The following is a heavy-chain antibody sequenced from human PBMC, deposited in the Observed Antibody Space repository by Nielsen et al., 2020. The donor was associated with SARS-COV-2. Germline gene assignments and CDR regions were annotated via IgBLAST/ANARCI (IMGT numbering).Heavy chain of an antibody. V-gene: IGHV3-33*01. CDR3: AREGYSSSWSDTYFDY. Sequence: GESLKISCAASGFTFSSYGMHWVRQAPGKGLEWVAVIWYDGSNKYYADSVKGRFTISRDNSKNTLYLQMNSLRAEDTAVYYCAREGYSSSWSDTYFDYLGQGTLVTVSS. CDR1: GFTFSSYG. CDR2: IWYDGSNK. J-gene: IGHJ4*02. D-gene: IGHD6-13*01.